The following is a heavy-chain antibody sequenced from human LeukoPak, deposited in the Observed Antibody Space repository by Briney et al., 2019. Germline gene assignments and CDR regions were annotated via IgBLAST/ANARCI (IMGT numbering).Heavy chain of an antibody. V-gene: IGHV4-34*01. D-gene: IGHD2-15*01. CDR1: GGSFSGYY. J-gene: IGHJ4*02. Sequence: PSETLSLTCAVYGGSFSGYYWSWIRQTPGKGLEWIGEINHSGSTNYNPSLKSRVTISVDTSKNQFSLKLSSVTAADTAVYYCARGGYCSGGSCYGGRFDYWGQGTLVTVSS. CDR3: ARGGYCSGGSCYGGRFDY. CDR2: INHSGST.